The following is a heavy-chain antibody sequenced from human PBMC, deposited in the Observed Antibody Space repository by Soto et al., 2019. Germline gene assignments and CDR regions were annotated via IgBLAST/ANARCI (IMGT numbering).Heavy chain of an antibody. CDR1: GGTFSTHA. V-gene: IGHV1-69*01. D-gene: IGHD2-15*01. CDR3: ARGYCSGGNCYSGMDV. Sequence: SVKVSCTASGGTFSTHAIIWVRQAPGHGLEWMGGIIPISGTTYYTQKFQGRVTITADEPTSTAFMELSSLKSDDTAVFYCARGYCSGGNCYSGMDVWDQGTMVTVSS. CDR2: IIPISGTT. J-gene: IGHJ6*02.